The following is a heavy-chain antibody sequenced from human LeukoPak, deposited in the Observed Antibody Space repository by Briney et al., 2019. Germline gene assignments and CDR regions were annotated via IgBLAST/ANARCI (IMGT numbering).Heavy chain of an antibody. J-gene: IGHJ6*03. CDR3: ARARGDSPRIYYYMDV. Sequence: PSETLSLTCSVSGDSISIGDYRWSWIRQSPGKGLEWIGYIYYIGTAYYNPSLRSRVALSADTSKNQFSLKLNSVTVADSAVYFCARARGDSPRIYYYMDVWGKGTTVTV. D-gene: IGHD3-16*01. CDR2: IYYIGTA. V-gene: IGHV4-30-4*01. CDR1: GDSISIGDYR.